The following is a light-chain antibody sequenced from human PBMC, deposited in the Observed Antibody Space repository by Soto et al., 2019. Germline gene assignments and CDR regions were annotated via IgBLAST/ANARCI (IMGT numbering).Light chain of an antibody. CDR1: SSDVGGYNY. V-gene: IGLV2-14*01. CDR3: GSYASSSLDV. Sequence: QSALTQPASVSGSPGQSMTISCTGTSSDVGGYNYVSWYQQHPGKAPKLMIYDVSNRPSGVSNRFSGSKSGNTASLTISGLQAEDEADYYCGSYASSSLDVFATGTKLAVL. J-gene: IGLJ1*01. CDR2: DVS.